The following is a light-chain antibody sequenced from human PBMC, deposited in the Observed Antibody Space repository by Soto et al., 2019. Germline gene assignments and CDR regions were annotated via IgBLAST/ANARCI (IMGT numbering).Light chain of an antibody. CDR1: QSVSSY. V-gene: IGKV3-11*01. CDR3: QQRSNSWT. Sequence: EIVLTQSPATLSLSPGERATLSCRASQSVSSYLAWYQQKPGQAPRLLIYDASNRATGIPARFSGSGSGTDFTLTISILEPEDFAVYYCQQRSNSWTFGQGTKVDIK. J-gene: IGKJ1*01. CDR2: DAS.